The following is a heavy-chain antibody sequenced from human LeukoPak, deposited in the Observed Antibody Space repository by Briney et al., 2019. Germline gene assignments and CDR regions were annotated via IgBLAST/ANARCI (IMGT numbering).Heavy chain of an antibody. CDR1: GDSISSSSYY. CDR3: ARAYYYDSSGYYYN. CDR2: IYYSGST. J-gene: IGHJ4*02. Sequence: SETLSLTCTVSGDSISSSSYYWGWIRQPPGKGLEWIGSIYYSGSTYYNPSLKSRVTISVDTSKNQFSLKLSSVTAADTAVYYCARAYYYDSSGYYYNWGQGTLVTVSS. D-gene: IGHD3-22*01. V-gene: IGHV4-39*07.